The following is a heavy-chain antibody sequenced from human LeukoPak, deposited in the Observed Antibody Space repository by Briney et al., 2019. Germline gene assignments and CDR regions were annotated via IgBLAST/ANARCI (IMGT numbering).Heavy chain of an antibody. CDR3: AKDNGFQLLPRLSLYFDY. CDR2: IKQDGSEK. V-gene: IGHV3-7*03. Sequence: QPGGSLRLSCAASGFTFSSYWMSWVRQAPGKGLEWVANIKQDGSEKYYVDSVKGRFTISRDNAKNSLYLQMNSLRAEDTALYYRAKDNGFQLLPRLSLYFDYWGQGTLVTVSS. J-gene: IGHJ4*02. CDR1: GFTFSSYW. D-gene: IGHD2-2*01.